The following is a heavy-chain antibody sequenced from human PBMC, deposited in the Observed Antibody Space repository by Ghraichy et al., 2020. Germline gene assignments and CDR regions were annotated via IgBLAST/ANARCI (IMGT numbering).Heavy chain of an antibody. Sequence: SETLSLTCTVSGGSISNYYWSWIRQPPGKGLEWIGYSYYSGSTNYNPSLKSRVTISVDTSKNQFSLKLSSVTAADTAMYYCARTRWYTIDYWGQGTLVTVSS. CDR2: SYYSGST. J-gene: IGHJ4*02. D-gene: IGHD4-23*01. CDR3: ARTRWYTIDY. V-gene: IGHV4-59*01. CDR1: GGSISNYY.